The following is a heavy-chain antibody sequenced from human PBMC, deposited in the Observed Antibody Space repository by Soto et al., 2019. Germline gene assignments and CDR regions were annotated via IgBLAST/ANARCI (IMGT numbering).Heavy chain of an antibody. CDR1: GFTFTSSA. CDR3: AADTSDRWEHPGTI. D-gene: IGHD1-26*01. V-gene: IGHV1-58*01. Sequence: ASVKVSCKASGFTFTSSAVQWVRQARGQRLEWIGWIVVGSGNTNYAQKFQERVTITRDMSTSTAYMELSSLRSEDTAVYCCAADTSDRWEHPGTIWGQGTMVTVSS. J-gene: IGHJ3*02. CDR2: IVVGSGNT.